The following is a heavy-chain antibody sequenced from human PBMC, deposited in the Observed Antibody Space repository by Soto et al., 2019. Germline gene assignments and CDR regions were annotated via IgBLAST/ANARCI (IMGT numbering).Heavy chain of an antibody. CDR1: GGTFSSYA. J-gene: IGHJ6*02. Sequence: QVQLVQSGAEVKKPGSSVKVSCKASGGTFSSYAISWVRQAPGQGLEWMGGFIPMFNRPHSARKFQGRVTITADESTSTAYMDLSSLRSEDTAVYYCARGQFHHVSNYYYALDVWGQWTTVNVSS. CDR2: FIPMFNRP. CDR3: ARGQFHHVSNYYYALDV. V-gene: IGHV1-69*01.